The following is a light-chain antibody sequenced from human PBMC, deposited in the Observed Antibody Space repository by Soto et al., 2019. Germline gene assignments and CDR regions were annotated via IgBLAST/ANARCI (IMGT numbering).Light chain of an antibody. CDR2: AAS. V-gene: IGKV1-8*01. J-gene: IGKJ1*01. Sequence: IQMTQSPSSLSASVGDTVTITCQASQDISHYLNWYQQKPGKALKLLIYAASTLQSGVPSRFSGSGSGTDFTLTISCLQSEDFATYYCQQYYSYPRKCGQGTKGDIK. CDR3: QQYYSYPRK. CDR1: QDISHY.